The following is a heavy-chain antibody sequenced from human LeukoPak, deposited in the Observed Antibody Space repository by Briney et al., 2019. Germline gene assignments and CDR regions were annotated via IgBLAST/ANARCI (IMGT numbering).Heavy chain of an antibody. D-gene: IGHD2-15*01. Sequence: GGSLRLSCAASGFTFSSYSMNWVRQAPGKGLEWVSYISSSSSTIYYADSVKGRFTISRDNAKNSLYPQMNSLRAEDTAVYYCARERLYCSGGSCALDAFDIWGQGTMVTVSS. CDR1: GFTFSSYS. CDR2: ISSSSSTI. CDR3: ARERLYCSGGSCALDAFDI. V-gene: IGHV3-48*04. J-gene: IGHJ3*02.